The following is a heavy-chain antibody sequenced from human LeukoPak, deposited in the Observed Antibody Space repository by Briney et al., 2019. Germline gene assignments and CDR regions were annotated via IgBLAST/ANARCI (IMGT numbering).Heavy chain of an antibody. J-gene: IGHJ3*01. V-gene: IGHV1-18*01. CDR2: ISAYNGNT. CDR3: ARVGATVWERNAFDF. D-gene: IGHD1-26*01. CDR1: GYTFTSYG. Sequence: ASVKVSCKASGYTFTSYGISWVRQAPGQGLEWMGWISAYNGNTNYAQKLQGRVTMTTDTSTSTAYMELRSLRSDDTAVYYCARVGATVWERNAFDFWGQGTMVTVSS.